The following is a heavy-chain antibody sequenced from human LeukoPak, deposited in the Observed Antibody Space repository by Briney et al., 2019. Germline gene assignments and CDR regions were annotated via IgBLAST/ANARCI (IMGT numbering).Heavy chain of an antibody. D-gene: IGHD2-2*02. J-gene: IGHJ4*02. V-gene: IGHV4-34*01. CDR3: ARARWLRYCSSTSCYSWLNYFDY. CDR1: GGSFSGYY. CDR2: INHSGST. Sequence: SETLSLTCAVYGGSFSGYYWSWIRQPPGKGLEWIGEINHSGSTNYNPSLRSRVTISVDTSKNQFSLKLSSVTAADTAVYYCARARWLRYCSSTSCYSWLNYFDYWGQGTLVTVSS.